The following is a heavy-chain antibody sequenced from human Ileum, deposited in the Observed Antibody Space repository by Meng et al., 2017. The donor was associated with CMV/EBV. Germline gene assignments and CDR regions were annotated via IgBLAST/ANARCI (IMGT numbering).Heavy chain of an antibody. CDR1: GGSLTSYY. CDR2: IHPTGTT. J-gene: IGHJ5*02. CDR3: ARAAARGVPVDL. V-gene: IGHV4-4*07. Sequence: QLQLQGSGPSLLHPSETLPLTLTVTGGSLTSYYWTWIRQPAGKGLEWIGRIHPTGTTDDNPSLRSRVSMSLDKSKNQFSLKLTSVTAADTAVYYCARAAARGVPVDLWGQGTLVTVSS. D-gene: IGHD3-10*01.